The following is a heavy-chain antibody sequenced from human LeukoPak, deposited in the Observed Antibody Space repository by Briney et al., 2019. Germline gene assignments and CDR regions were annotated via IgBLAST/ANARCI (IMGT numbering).Heavy chain of an antibody. Sequence: PSETLSLTCAVYGGSFSGYYWSWIRQPPGKGLEWIGEINHSGSTNYNPSLKSRVTISVDTSKNQFSLNLTSVTAADTAVYYCARHRGSYFVSWGQGTLVTVSS. V-gene: IGHV4-34*01. CDR2: INHSGST. CDR1: GGSFSGYY. CDR3: ARHRGSYFVS. D-gene: IGHD1-26*01. J-gene: IGHJ4*02.